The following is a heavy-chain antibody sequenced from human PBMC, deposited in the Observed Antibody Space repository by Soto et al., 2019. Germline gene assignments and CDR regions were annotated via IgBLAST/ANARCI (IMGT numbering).Heavy chain of an antibody. D-gene: IGHD2-15*01. CDR3: AKDRGFCNGGSCYGFDY. CDR2: ISYDGRDK. J-gene: IGHJ4*02. Sequence: GGSVRLSCAASGFTFSNYGMHWVRQAPGKGLEWVAVISYDGRDKYYGESVKGRFTIFRDNSKNTLYLEMNTLRPDDTGVYYCAKDRGFCNGGSCYGFDYWSQGTLVTVSS. CDR1: GFTFSNYG. V-gene: IGHV3-30*18.